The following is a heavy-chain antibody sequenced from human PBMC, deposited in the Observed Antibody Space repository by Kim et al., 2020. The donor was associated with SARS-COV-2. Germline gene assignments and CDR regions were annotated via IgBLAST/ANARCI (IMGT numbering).Heavy chain of an antibody. D-gene: IGHD3-10*01. J-gene: IGHJ4*02. Sequence: DSVKGRYTNSRDNSKNTLYLQMNSLRPEDTAVYYCAKGKGSGSHGMYSFDYWGQGTLGTVSS. V-gene: IGHV3-23*01. CDR3: AKGKGSGSHGMYSFDY.